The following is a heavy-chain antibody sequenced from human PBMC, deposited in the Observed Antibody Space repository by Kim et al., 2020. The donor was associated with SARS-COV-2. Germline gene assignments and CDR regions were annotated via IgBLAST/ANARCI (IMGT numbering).Heavy chain of an antibody. J-gene: IGHJ5*02. CDR2: INPNSGGT. CDR1: GYTFTGYY. V-gene: IGHV1-2*02. CDR3: ARVVGVRFGAFEGWFDP. D-gene: IGHD3-10*01. Sequence: ASVKVSCKASGYTFTGYYMHWVRQAPGQGLEWMGWINPNSGGTNYAQKFQGRVTMTRDTSISTAYMELSRLRSDDTAVYYCARVVGVRFGAFEGWFDPWGQGTLVTVSS.